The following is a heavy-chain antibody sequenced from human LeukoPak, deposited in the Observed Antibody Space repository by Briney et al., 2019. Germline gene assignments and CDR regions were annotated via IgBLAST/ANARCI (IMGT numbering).Heavy chain of an antibody. CDR1: GFTFSSYG. J-gene: IGHJ6*03. CDR2: IRYDGSNK. V-gene: IGHV3-30*02. CDR3: AKGVKSSAAMQGYYYYYMDV. Sequence: GGSLRLSCAASGFTFSSYGMHWVRQAPGKGLEWVAFIRYDGSNKYYADSVKGRFTISRDNSKNTLYLQMNSLRAADTAVYYCAKGVKSSAAMQGYYYYYMDVWGKGTTVTVSS. D-gene: IGHD2-2*01.